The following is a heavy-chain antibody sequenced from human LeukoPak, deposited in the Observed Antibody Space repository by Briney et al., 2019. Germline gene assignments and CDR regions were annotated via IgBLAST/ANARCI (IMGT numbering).Heavy chain of an antibody. CDR2: MNSDGSNT. CDR1: GFPFSSFW. V-gene: IGHV3-74*03. J-gene: IGHJ4*02. CDR3: AKCLVGAYSDY. Sequence: GGSLRLSCAASGFPFSSFWMHWVRQAPGKGLVWVSHMNSDGSNTKYADSVKGRFTISRDNAKNTLYLQINSLRVEDTAVYYCAKCLVGAYSDYWGQGTLVTVSS. D-gene: IGHD1-26*01.